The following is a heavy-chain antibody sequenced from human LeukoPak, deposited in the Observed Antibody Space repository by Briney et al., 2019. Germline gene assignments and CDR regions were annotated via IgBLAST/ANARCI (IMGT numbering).Heavy chain of an antibody. D-gene: IGHD6-19*01. Sequence: GGSLRLPCAASGFTFSNYAMSWVRQVPGKGLEWVSLISGDGGSTFYADSVRGRFTISRDNTRKSLSLQVSSLRSEDTALYYCARESETSGWYDYWGQGTLVTVSS. J-gene: IGHJ4*02. CDR2: ISGDGGST. CDR1: GFTFSNYA. V-gene: IGHV3-43*02. CDR3: ARESETSGWYDY.